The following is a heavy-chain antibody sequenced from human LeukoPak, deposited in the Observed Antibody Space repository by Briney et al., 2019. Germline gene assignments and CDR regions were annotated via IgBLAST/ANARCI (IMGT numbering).Heavy chain of an antibody. V-gene: IGHV1-8*01. J-gene: IGHJ6*02. CDR1: GYTFTSYD. CDR3: ARGGNGLLWFGESYPSYYYYGMDV. D-gene: IGHD3-10*01. Sequence: ASVKVSCKASGYTFTSYDINWVRQATGQGLEWMGWMNPNSGNTGYAQKFQGRVTMTRNTSISTAYMELSSLRSEDTAVYYCARGGNGLLWFGESYPSYYYYGMDVWGQGTTVTVSS. CDR2: MNPNSGNT.